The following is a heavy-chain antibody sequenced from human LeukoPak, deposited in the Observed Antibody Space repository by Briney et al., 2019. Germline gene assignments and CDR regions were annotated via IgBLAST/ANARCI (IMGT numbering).Heavy chain of an antibody. J-gene: IGHJ4*02. V-gene: IGHV3-48*03. CDR2: ISRSGDKI. D-gene: IGHD3-10*01. Sequence: PGGSLRLSCVVSGLTFSSYEMNWVRKAPGKGLEWISYISRSGDKIYYGDSVKGRFTISRDNAKNSLYLQMNSLRVEDTAVYFCARDNYGSGSHGDWGQGTLVTVSS. CDR1: GLTFSSYE. CDR3: ARDNYGSGSHGD.